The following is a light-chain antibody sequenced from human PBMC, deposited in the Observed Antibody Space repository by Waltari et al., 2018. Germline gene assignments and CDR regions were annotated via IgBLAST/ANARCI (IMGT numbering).Light chain of an antibody. V-gene: IGLV2-18*02. CDR3: SSFTNSNTWV. J-gene: IGLJ3*02. Sequence: QSALTQPPSVSGSPGQSVTISCTGTSSDVGSFNRVSWYHQPPGTAPKRIIYEVTYRPSGVPARFSGSRSGNTASLTISGLQAEDEADYYCSSFTNSNTWVFGGGTKLTVL. CDR2: EVT. CDR1: SSDVGSFNR.